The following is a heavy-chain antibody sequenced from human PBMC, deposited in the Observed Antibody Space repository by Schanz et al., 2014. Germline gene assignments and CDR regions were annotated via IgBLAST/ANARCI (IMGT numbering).Heavy chain of an antibody. V-gene: IGHV1-18*01. CDR3: ARSAGRDFWSGYYTRFDY. Sequence: QVQLVQSGAEVKKPGASVKVSCKASGYTFTSYGISWVRQAPGQRLEWMGWINTGSGDTKYPQKLQGRVTMTTDTSPSTAYMELRSLRSDDTAVYYCARSAGRDFWSGYYTRFDYWGHGPLVTFPS. CDR2: INTGSGDT. J-gene: IGHJ4*01. CDR1: GYTFTSYG. D-gene: IGHD3-3*01.